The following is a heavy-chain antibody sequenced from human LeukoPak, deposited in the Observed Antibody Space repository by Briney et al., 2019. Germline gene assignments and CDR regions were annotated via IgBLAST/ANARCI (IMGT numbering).Heavy chain of an antibody. V-gene: IGHV4-4*02. D-gene: IGHD6-19*01. CDR1: GGSISSSNW. J-gene: IGHJ4*02. CDR3: ARAGYSSGWPYDY. CDR2: IYHSGST. Sequence: PSETLSLTCAVSGGSISSSNWWSWVRQPPGKGLEWIGEIYHSGSTNYNPSLKSRVTISVDKSKNQFSLKLSSVTAADTAVYYCARAGYSSGWPYDYWGQGTLVTVSS.